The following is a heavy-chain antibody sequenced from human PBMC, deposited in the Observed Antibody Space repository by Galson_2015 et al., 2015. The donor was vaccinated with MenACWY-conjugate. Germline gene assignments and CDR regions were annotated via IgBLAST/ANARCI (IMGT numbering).Heavy chain of an antibody. CDR1: GFTFSSCA. CDR3: ARGLGTGSFSELDS. V-gene: IGHV3-23*01. Sequence: SLRLSCAASGFTFSSCAMSWVRQAPGKGLEWVSGITGSDGRTFYAASVKGRFTISRDNSKNTVYLQMNSLRAEDTAVHFCARGLGTGSFSELDSWGQGILVTVSS. CDR2: ITGSDGRT. J-gene: IGHJ4*02. D-gene: IGHD1-26*01.